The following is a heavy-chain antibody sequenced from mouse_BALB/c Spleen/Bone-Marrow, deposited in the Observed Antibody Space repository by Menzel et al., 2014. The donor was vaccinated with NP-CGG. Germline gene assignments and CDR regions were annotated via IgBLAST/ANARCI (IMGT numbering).Heavy chain of an antibody. Sequence: QVQLQQSGPELVKPGASVRISCKASGYTFTSYYIHWVKQRPGQGLEWIGWIYPGNVNTKYNEKFKGKATLTADKSSSTPYMQLSSLTSEDSAVYFCARWGNYGDYAMDYWGQGTSVTVSS. V-gene: IGHV1S56*01. J-gene: IGHJ4*01. CDR1: GYTFTSYY. CDR2: IYPGNVNT. CDR3: ARWGNYGDYAMDY. D-gene: IGHD2-1*01.